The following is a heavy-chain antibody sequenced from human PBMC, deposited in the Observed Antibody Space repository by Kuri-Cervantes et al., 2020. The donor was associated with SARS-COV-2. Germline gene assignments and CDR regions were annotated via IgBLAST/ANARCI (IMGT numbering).Heavy chain of an antibody. Sequence: GESLKISCAASGLTFSVYGLNWVRQAPGKGLEWVSYISSSSSTIHYADSVKGRFTISRDNAKKSLFLQMNSQRAEDTAVYYCASEVIPNPSEKYAYYGLDVWGQGTTVTVSS. CDR2: ISSSSSTI. CDR3: ASEVIPNPSEKYAYYGLDV. V-gene: IGHV3-48*01. J-gene: IGHJ6*02. CDR1: GLTFSVYG. D-gene: IGHD2-2*01.